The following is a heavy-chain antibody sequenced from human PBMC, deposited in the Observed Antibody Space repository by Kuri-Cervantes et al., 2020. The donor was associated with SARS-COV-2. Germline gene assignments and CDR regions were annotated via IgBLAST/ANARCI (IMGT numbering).Heavy chain of an antibody. J-gene: IGHJ4*02. V-gene: IGHV1-18*01. CDR2: ISAYNGNT. D-gene: IGHD1-7*01. CDR3: ARAKGTLGFFDY. CDR1: GYTFTSYG. Sequence: ASVKVSCKASGYTFTSYGISWVRQAPGQGLEWMGWISAYNGNTNYAQKLQGRVTMTTDTSTSTAYMELRSLRSEDTAVYYWARAKGTLGFFDYWGQGTLVTVSS.